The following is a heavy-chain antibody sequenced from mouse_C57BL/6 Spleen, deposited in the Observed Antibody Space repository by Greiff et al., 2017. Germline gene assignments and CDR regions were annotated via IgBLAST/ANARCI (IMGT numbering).Heavy chain of an antibody. D-gene: IGHD1-1*01. CDR3: ARDYYGSSYVGYAMDY. CDR2: IYPGDGDT. V-gene: IGHV1-80*01. Sequence: VQLQQSGAALVKPGASVKISCKASGYAFSSYWMNWVKQRPGKGLEWIGQIYPGDGDTNYNGKFKGKATLTADKSSSTAYMQLSSLTSEDSAVYFCARDYYGSSYVGYAMDYWSQGTSVTVSS. J-gene: IGHJ4*01. CDR1: GYAFSSYW.